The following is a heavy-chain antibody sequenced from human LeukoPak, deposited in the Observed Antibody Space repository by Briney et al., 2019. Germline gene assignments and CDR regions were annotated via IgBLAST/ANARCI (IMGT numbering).Heavy chain of an antibody. Sequence: SSVQVSCKASGYTFTGYYMHWVGPAPAKGLAWMGWINPNSGGTNYAQKFQGRVTMTRDTSISTAYMELSRLRSDDTAVYYCAREATGTTGNYYGMDVWGQGTTVTVS. CDR3: AREATGTTGNYYGMDV. CDR1: GYTFTGYY. D-gene: IGHD1-1*01. CDR2: INPNSGGT. V-gene: IGHV1-2*02. J-gene: IGHJ6*02.